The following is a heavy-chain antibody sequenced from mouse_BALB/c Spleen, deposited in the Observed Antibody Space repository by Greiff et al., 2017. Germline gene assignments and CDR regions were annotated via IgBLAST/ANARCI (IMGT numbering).Heavy chain of an antibody. CDR1: GYTFTSYW. D-gene: IGHD1-1*01. J-gene: IGHJ4*01. V-gene: IGHV1-7*01. CDR2: INPSTGYT. CDR3: ATVYYGSSYDYAMDY. Sequence: VQLQQSGAELAKPGASVKMSCKASGYTFTSYWMHWVKQRPGQGLEWIGYINPSTGYTEYNQKFKDKATLTADKSSSTAYMQLSSLTSEDSAVYYCATVYYGSSYDYAMDYWGQGTSVTVAS.